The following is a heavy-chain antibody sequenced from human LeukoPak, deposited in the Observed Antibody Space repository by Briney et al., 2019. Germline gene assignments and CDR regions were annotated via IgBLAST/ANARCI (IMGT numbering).Heavy chain of an antibody. CDR1: GGSISNYY. D-gene: IGHD6-13*01. Sequence: SETLSLTCTVSGGSISNYYWSWIRQPPGKGLEWIGYIYYSGTTNYNTSLKSRVTISVDTSKNQFSLKLNSVTAADTAVYYCARGVYIAAAQYGYWGQGTLVTVSS. CDR2: IYYSGTT. CDR3: ARGVYIAAAQYGY. V-gene: IGHV4-59*01. J-gene: IGHJ4*02.